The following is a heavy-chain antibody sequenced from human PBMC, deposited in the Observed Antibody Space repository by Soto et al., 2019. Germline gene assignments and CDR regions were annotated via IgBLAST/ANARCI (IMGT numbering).Heavy chain of an antibody. Sequence: GGSLRLSCAASGFTFSDYYMSWIRQAPGKGLEWVSYISSSSSYTNYADSVKGRFTISRDNARNSLYLQMNSLRAEDTVVYYGGIIAAAGNGDYWGQGTLVPVSS. CDR3: GIIAAAGNGDY. V-gene: IGHV3-11*06. CDR2: ISSSSSYT. CDR1: GFTFSDYY. J-gene: IGHJ4*02. D-gene: IGHD6-13*01.